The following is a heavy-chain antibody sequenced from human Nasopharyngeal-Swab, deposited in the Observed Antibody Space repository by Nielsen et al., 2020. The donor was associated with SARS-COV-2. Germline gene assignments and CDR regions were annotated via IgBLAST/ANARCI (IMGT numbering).Heavy chain of an antibody. Sequence: SGPTLVKPTQTLTLTCTFSGFSLSTSGMCVSWIRQPPGKALEWLARIDWDDDKYYSTSLKTRLTISKDTSKNQVVLTMTNMDPVDTATYYCARIDYNYYYYGMDVWCQGTTVTVSS. V-gene: IGHV2-70*11. D-gene: IGHD4-11*01. CDR3: ARIDYNYYYYGMDV. CDR2: IDWDDDK. CDR1: GFSLSTSGMC. J-gene: IGHJ6*02.